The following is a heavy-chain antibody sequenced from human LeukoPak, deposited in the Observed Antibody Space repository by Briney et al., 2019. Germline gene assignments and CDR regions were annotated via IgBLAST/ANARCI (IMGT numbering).Heavy chain of an antibody. D-gene: IGHD3-10*01. J-gene: IGHJ6*03. CDR2: ISSSSNYI. CDR3: ARVLSGRGSLYSYYYYMDV. Sequence: GGSLRLSCAASGFTFSSYSMNWVRQAPGKGLEWVSSISSSSNYIYYADSVKGRFTISRDNAKNSLYLQMNSLRAEDTAVYYCARVLSGRGSLYSYYYYMDVWGKGTTVTISS. CDR1: GFTFSSYS. V-gene: IGHV3-21*01.